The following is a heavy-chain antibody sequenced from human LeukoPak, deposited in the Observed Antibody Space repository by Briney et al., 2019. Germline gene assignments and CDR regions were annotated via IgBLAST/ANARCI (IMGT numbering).Heavy chain of an antibody. CDR3: ARDLWDYDSSSYFDY. CDR2: IYYSGST. V-gene: IGHV4-59*01. Sequence: PSETLSLTCTVSGGSISSYYWSWIRQPPGKGLEWIGYIYYSGSTNYNPSLKSRVTISVDTSKNQFSLKLSSVTAADTAVYYCARDLWDYDSSSYFDYWGQGTLVTVSS. J-gene: IGHJ4*02. CDR1: GGSISSYY. D-gene: IGHD3-22*01.